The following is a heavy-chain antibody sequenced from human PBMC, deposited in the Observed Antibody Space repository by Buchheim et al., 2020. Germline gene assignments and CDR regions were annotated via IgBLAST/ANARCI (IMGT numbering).Heavy chain of an antibody. CDR3: ARGAEWLNP. V-gene: IGHV4-59*01. D-gene: IGHD3-3*01. CDR1: GGSISSYY. Sequence: QVQLQESGPGLVKPSETLSLTCTVSGGSISSYYCSWIRQPPGKGLEWIGYIYYSGSTNYNPSLKSRVTISVDTSKNQFSLKLSSVTAADTAVYYCARGAEWLNPWGQGTL. J-gene: IGHJ4*02. CDR2: IYYSGST.